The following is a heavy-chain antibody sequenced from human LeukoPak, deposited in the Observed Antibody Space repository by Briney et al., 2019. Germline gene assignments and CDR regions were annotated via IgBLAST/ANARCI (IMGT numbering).Heavy chain of an antibody. CDR1: GGSISSSSYY. CDR3: ARLSRLGTYYFDY. D-gene: IGHD7-27*01. CDR2: IYYSGST. J-gene: IGHJ4*02. Sequence: KPSETLSLTCTVSGGSISSSSYYWGWIRQPPGKGLEWIGSIYYSGSTYYNPSLKSRVTISVDTSKNQFSLKLSSVTAADTAVYYCARLSRLGTYYFDYWGQGTLVTVSS. V-gene: IGHV4-39*01.